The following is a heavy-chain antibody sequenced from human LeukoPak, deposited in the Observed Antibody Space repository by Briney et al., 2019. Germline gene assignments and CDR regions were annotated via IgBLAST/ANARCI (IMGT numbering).Heavy chain of an antibody. V-gene: IGHV2-70*12. Sequence: SGPTLVKPPQTLTLTCTFSGFSLSTSGMCVSWIRQPPGKALEWLALIDWDDDKYYSTSLKTRLTISRDTSKNQVVLTMTNMDPVNTATFYCARRYYYDSSVYYWEGVFDFWGQGTMVPVSS. CDR2: IDWDDDK. CDR1: GFSLSTSGMC. CDR3: ARRYYYDSSVYYWEGVFDF. D-gene: IGHD3-22*01. J-gene: IGHJ3*01.